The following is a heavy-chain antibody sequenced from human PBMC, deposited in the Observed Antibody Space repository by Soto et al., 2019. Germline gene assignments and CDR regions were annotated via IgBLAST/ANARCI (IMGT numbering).Heavy chain of an antibody. CDR1: GFTFSSYG. CDR3: ARDLGPTKAYYFYY. D-gene: IGHD1-26*01. CDR2: IWYDGSNK. V-gene: IGHV3-33*01. J-gene: IGHJ4*02. Sequence: QVQLVESGGGVVQPGRSLRLSCAASGFTFSSYGMHWVRQAPGKGLEWVAVIWYDGSNKYYADSVKGRFTISRDNSKHTLYLQMNSMRAEETAVYYCARDLGPTKAYYFYYWGQGTLVTVSS.